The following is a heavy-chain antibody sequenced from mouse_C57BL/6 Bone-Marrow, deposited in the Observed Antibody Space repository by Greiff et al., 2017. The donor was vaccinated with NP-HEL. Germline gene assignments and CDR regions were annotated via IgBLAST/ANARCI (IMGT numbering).Heavy chain of an antibody. CDR2: INPNNGGT. D-gene: IGHD1-1*01. J-gene: IGHJ2*01. V-gene: IGHV1-26*01. CDR3: ASFITTVEFDY. CDR1: GYTFTDYY. Sequence: VQLQQSGPELVKPGASVKISCKASGYTFTDYYMNWVKQSHGKSLEWIGDINPNNGGTSYNQKFKGKATLTVDKSSSTAYMELRSLTSEDSAVYYCASFITTVEFDYWGQGTTLTVSS.